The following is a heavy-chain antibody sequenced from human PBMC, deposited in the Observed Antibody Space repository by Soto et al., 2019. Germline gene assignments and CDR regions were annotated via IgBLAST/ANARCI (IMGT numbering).Heavy chain of an antibody. V-gene: IGHV4-34*01. J-gene: IGHJ4*02. Sequence: PSEALSLTCGVEGGSFCGYYWSCIRQPPGKGLEWIGEINHSGSTNYNPSLKSRVTISVDTSKNQFSLKLSSVTAADTAVYYCARGVTDTAMADFDYWGQGTLVTSPQ. CDR2: INHSGST. CDR3: ARGVTDTAMADFDY. D-gene: IGHD5-18*01. CDR1: GGSFCGYY.